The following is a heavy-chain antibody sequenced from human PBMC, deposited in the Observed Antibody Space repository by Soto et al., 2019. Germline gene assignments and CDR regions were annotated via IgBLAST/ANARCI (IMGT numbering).Heavy chain of an antibody. CDR1: GITLSNAW. J-gene: IGHJ4*02. V-gene: IGHV3-15*01. Sequence: EVQLVEAGGGLVKPGGSLRLSCAASGITLSNAWMTWVRQSPGKGLEWVGRIKSKADGSTTEYGSPVKDRFIITRDDSETTLDLKMHSLKTEDTAVYYCATHRPVTHGYGYWGQGTLVTVSS. CDR3: ATHRPVTHGYGY. CDR2: IKSKADGSTT. D-gene: IGHD4-17*01.